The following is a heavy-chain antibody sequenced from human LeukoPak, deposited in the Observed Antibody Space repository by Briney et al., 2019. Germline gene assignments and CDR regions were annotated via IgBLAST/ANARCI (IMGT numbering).Heavy chain of an antibody. D-gene: IGHD3-16*01. J-gene: IGHJ5*02. CDR3: VRGGRFMITFGGHWFDP. CDR2: IYYSGST. V-gene: IGHV4-61*01. CDR1: GGSVSSGSYY. Sequence: SETLSLTCTVSGGSVSSGSYYWSWIRQPPGKGLEWIGYIYYSGSTNYNPSLKSRVTISVDTSKNQFSLKLSSVTAADTAVYCCVRGGRFMITFGGHWFDPWGQGTLVTVSS.